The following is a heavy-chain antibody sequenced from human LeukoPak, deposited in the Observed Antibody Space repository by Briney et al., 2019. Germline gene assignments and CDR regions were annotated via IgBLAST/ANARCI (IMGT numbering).Heavy chain of an antibody. CDR2: IYSAGST. Sequence: GGSLRLSCAASGFTVSSNYMSCVRQAPGKGLEWVSIIYSAGSTYYADSVRGRFTISRDSSKNTVCLQMNSLRAEDTAVYYCASGGLGARKYYSDPFHYWGQGTLVTVSS. CDR1: GFTVSSNY. CDR3: ASGGLGARKYYSDPFHY. D-gene: IGHD3-10*01. J-gene: IGHJ4*02. V-gene: IGHV3-53*01.